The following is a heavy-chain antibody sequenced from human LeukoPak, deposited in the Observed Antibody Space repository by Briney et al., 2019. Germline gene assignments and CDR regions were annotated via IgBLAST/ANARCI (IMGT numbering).Heavy chain of an antibody. J-gene: IGHJ4*02. CDR2: IFYSVST. Sequence: SETLSLTCTVSGDSISITIYHWGWIRQPPGKGLEWIVYIFYSVSTYYTSSLKSRVSISIDTSRNQFSLRLGSVTAADTAVYFCARTLGDNSYFDYWGQGTLVTVSS. D-gene: IGHD1-20*01. CDR1: GDSISITIYH. V-gene: IGHV4-30-4*08. CDR3: ARTLGDNSYFDY.